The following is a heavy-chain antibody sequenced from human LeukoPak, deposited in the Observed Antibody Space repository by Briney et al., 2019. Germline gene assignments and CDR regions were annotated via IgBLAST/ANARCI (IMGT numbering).Heavy chain of an antibody. CDR1: GGSVSSGTYY. J-gene: IGHJ4*02. Sequence: SETLSLTCTVSGGSVSSGTYYWSWIRQPPGKGLEWIGEINHSGSTNYNPSLKSRVTISVDTSKNQFSLKLSSVTAADTAVYYCANPLGPLPYCSGGSCYSDYWGQGTLVTVSS. CDR2: INHSGST. D-gene: IGHD2-15*01. V-gene: IGHV4-39*07. CDR3: ANPLGPLPYCSGGSCYSDY.